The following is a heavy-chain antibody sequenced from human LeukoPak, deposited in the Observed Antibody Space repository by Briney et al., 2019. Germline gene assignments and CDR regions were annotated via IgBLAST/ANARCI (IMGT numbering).Heavy chain of an antibody. Sequence: GGSLRLSCAASGFTFSSYAMSWVRQAPGKGLEWVSAISGSGGSTYYADSVKGRFTISRDNSKNTLYLQMNSLRAEDTAVYYCAKDEPNLSYIVVVPAALDYWGQGTLVTVSS. CDR2: ISGSGGST. J-gene: IGHJ4*02. CDR1: GFTFSSYA. CDR3: AKDEPNLSYIVVVPAALDY. D-gene: IGHD2-2*01. V-gene: IGHV3-23*01.